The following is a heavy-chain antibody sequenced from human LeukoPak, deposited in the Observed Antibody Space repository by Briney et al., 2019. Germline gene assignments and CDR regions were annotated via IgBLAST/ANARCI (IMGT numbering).Heavy chain of an antibody. J-gene: IGHJ6*02. CDR3: ARVGPLWFGELFTPLPYYYYYGMDV. CDR2: ISSSSSTI. D-gene: IGHD3-10*01. CDR1: GFTFSDYY. V-gene: IGHV3-11*04. Sequence: KPGGSLRLSCAASGFTFSDYYMSWIRQAPGKGLEWVSYISSSSSTIYYADSVKGRFTISRDNAKNSLYLQMNSLRDEDTAVYYCARVGPLWFGELFTPLPYYYYYGMDVWGQGTTVTVSS.